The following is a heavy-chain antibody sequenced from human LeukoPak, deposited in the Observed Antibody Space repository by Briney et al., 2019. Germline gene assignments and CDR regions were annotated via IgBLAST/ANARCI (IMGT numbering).Heavy chain of an antibody. V-gene: IGHV3-9*01. CDR2: ISWNSGRI. D-gene: IGHD1-14*01. CDR3: AKALRTGSPYYMDV. CDR1: GFTFNDYA. J-gene: IGHJ6*03. Sequence: SRSLRLSCAASGFTFNDYAMHWVRQAPGKGLEWVSDISWNSGRIGYADSVKGRFTISRDNAKNSLYLQMSSLRAEDTALYYCAKALRTGSPYYMDVWGKGTTVTVSS.